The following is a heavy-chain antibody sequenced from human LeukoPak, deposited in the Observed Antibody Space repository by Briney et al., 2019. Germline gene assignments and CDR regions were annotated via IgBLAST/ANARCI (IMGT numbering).Heavy chain of an antibody. CDR3: AKSGYNRFDY. CDR1: GFSFSVFW. J-gene: IGHJ4*02. CDR2: IKTDGSIT. D-gene: IGHD5-24*01. Sequence: GGSLRLSCAASGFSFSVFWMHWVRQAPGKGPVWVSRIKTDGSITDYADSVKGRFTISRDNAKNTLYLQMNSLRADDTAVYYCAKSGYNRFDYWGQGTLVTVSS. V-gene: IGHV3-74*01.